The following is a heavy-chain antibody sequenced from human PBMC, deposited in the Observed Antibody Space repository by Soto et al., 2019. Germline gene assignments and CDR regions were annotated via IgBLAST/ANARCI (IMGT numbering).Heavy chain of an antibody. Sequence: QVQLQESGPGLVKPSETLSLTCTVSGRSVSSTGYSWGWIRQPPGKGLDWIGVIYYNGFTYYNPSLTSRVTISVDTSTNQFSLTLSSGTAADTAVYYCARQNFCGTTTCYGYWGQGTRVTVSS. CDR1: GRSVSSTGYS. D-gene: IGHD2-2*01. CDR2: IYYNGFT. J-gene: IGHJ4*02. V-gene: IGHV4-39*01. CDR3: ARQNFCGTTTCYGY.